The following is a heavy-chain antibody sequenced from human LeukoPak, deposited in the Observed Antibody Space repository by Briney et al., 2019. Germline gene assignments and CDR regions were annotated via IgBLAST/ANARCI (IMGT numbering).Heavy chain of an antibody. Sequence: GESLKISCKGSGYSFTSYWIGWVRQMPGKGLEWMGTIYPGDSDTRYSPSFQGQVTISADKSISTAYLQWSSLKASDTAMYYCARLNRYVWGSYRYDYFDYWGQGTLVTVSS. CDR1: GYSFTSYW. J-gene: IGHJ4*02. CDR3: ARLNRYVWGSYRYDYFDY. D-gene: IGHD3-16*02. V-gene: IGHV5-51*01. CDR2: IYPGDSDT.